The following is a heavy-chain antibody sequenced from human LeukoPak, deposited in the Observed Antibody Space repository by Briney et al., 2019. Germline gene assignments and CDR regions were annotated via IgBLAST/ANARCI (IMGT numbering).Heavy chain of an antibody. Sequence: SETLSLTCTVSGGSISSYYWSWVRQPPGKGLEWIGFVYYTGSTNYSPSLKSRVTISVDTSKNQFSLKLSSVTAADTAVYYCARSDDSSGYFMASFDYWGQGTLVTVSS. CDR3: ARSDDSSGYFMASFDY. J-gene: IGHJ4*02. CDR1: GGSISSYY. CDR2: VYYTGST. D-gene: IGHD3-22*01. V-gene: IGHV4-59*01.